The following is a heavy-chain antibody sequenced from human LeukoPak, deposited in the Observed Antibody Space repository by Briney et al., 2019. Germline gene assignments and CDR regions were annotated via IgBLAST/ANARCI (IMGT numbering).Heavy chain of an antibody. CDR1: GFTFSSYS. D-gene: IGHD3-10*01. Sequence: GGSLRLSRAASGFTFSSYSMNWVRQAPGKGLEWVSSISSSSSYIYYGDSVKGRFTISRDNAKNSLYLQMNSLRAEDTAVYYCARQNYYDSGSYHLDYWGQGTLVTVSS. J-gene: IGHJ4*02. V-gene: IGHV3-21*01. CDR3: ARQNYYDSGSYHLDY. CDR2: ISSSSSYI.